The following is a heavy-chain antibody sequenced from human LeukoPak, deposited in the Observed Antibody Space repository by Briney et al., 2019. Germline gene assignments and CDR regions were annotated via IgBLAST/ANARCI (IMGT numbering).Heavy chain of an antibody. D-gene: IGHD3-10*01. J-gene: IGHJ4*02. CDR3: ARAPRLDYYGSGSYRYFDY. Sequence: SETLSPTCAVYGGSFSGYYWSWIRQPPGKGLEWIGEINHSGSTNYNPSLKSRVTISVDTSKNQFSLKLSSVTAADTAVYYCARAPRLDYYGSGSYRYFDYWGQGTLVTVSS. CDR1: GGSFSGYY. V-gene: IGHV4-34*01. CDR2: INHSGST.